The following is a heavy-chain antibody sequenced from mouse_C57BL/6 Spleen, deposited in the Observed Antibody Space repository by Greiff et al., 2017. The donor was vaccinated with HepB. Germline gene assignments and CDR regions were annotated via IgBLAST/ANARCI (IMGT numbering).Heavy chain of an antibody. CDR3: ARPTMVTTGYFDV. CDR1: GYTFTSYG. J-gene: IGHJ1*03. Sequence: VQLQQSGAELARPGASVKLSCKASGYTFTSYGISWVKQRTGQGLEWIGEIYPRSGNTYYNEKFKGKATLTADKSSSTAYMELRSLTSEDSAVYFCARPTMVTTGYFDVWGTGTTVTGSS. V-gene: IGHV1-81*01. CDR2: IYPRSGNT. D-gene: IGHD2-2*01.